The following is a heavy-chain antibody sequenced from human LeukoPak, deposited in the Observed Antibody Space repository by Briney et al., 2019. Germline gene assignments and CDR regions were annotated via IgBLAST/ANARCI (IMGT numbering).Heavy chain of an antibody. CDR3: ASGSGYTYGYWYYFDY. V-gene: IGHV3-7*01. CDR2: IKQDGSEK. Sequence: GGSLRLSCAASGFTFSSYSMSWVRQAPGKGLEWVANIKQDGSEKYYVDSVKGRFTISRDNAKNSVYLQMNSLRAEDTAVYYCASGSGYTYGYWYYFDYWGQGTLVTVSS. CDR1: GFTFSSYS. J-gene: IGHJ4*02. D-gene: IGHD5-18*01.